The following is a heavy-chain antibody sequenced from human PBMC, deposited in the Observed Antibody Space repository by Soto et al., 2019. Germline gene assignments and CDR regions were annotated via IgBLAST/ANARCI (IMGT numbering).Heavy chain of an antibody. Sequence: PSDTLSLTCTVSGVSVSSGSYYLRWVRQAPGKGLEWIGYIYYSGSTNYTPSLKSRVTISVDTSKNQFSLKLNSVTAADTAVYYCARTGWNYPLDYWGQGTLVTVSS. V-gene: IGHV4-61*01. D-gene: IGHD1-7*01. CDR2: IYYSGST. CDR3: ARTGWNYPLDY. J-gene: IGHJ4*02. CDR1: GVSVSSGSYY.